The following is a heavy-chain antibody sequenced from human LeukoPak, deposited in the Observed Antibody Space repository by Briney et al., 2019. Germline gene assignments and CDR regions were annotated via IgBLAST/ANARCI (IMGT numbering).Heavy chain of an antibody. CDR3: AKAGSNYDFWSGVDV. D-gene: IGHD3-3*01. J-gene: IGHJ6*04. Sequence: GGSLRLSCAASGFTFSNYGMHWVRQAPGKGLEWVAVISHDGSVKYYADSVKGRFTISRDNSKNTLYLQMNSLRAEDTAVYYCAKAGSNYDFWSGVDVWGKGTPVSVSS. CDR1: GFTFSNYG. CDR2: ISHDGSVK. V-gene: IGHV3-30*18.